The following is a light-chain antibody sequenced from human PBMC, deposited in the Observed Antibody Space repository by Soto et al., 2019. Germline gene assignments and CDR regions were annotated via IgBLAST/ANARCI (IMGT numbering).Light chain of an antibody. CDR3: QPHINWPLT. CDR1: QTVSSS. V-gene: IGKV3-11*01. CDR2: EAS. Sequence: EIVLTQSPATLSLSPGERATLSCRASQTVSSSLAWYQQKPGQSPRLLIYEASNRATGIPARFSGSGSGADFTLTISSLEPEDFALYYCQPHINWPLTSGGGTKVEIK. J-gene: IGKJ4*01.